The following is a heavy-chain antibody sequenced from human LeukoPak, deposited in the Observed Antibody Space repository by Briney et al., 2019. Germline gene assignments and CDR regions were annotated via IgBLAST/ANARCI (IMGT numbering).Heavy chain of an antibody. D-gene: IGHD3-16*01. CDR1: GYTFTSYG. Sequence: ASVKVSCKASGYTFTSYGISWVRQAPGQGLEWMGWISAYNGNTNYAQKLQGRVTMTTDTSTSTAYMELRNLRSDDTAVYYCARVGRTRGKDYFDYWGQGTLVTVSS. J-gene: IGHJ4*02. V-gene: IGHV1-18*01. CDR3: ARVGRTRGKDYFDY. CDR2: ISAYNGNT.